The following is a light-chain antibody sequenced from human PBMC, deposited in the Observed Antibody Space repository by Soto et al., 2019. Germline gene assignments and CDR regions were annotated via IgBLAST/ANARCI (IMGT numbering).Light chain of an antibody. CDR3: QQYRSAPRT. Sequence: DIVMTQSPDSLAVSLGERATINCKSSQSVLSSSNNKNYLAWYQQKLGQPPKLLIYWASSRESGVPDRFSGSGSGTDFTLNLSSLQAEDVAVYYCQQYRSAPRTFGQGTKVEIK. V-gene: IGKV4-1*01. CDR2: WAS. CDR1: QSVLSSSNNKNY. J-gene: IGKJ1*01.